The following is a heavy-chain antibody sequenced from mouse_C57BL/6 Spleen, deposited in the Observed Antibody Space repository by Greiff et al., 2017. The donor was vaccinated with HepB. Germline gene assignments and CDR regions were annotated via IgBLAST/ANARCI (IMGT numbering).Heavy chain of an antibody. V-gene: IGHV1-53*01. CDR3: ARGVYYGSSSAWFAY. J-gene: IGHJ3*01. Sequence: QQPGTELVKPGASVKLSCKASGYTFTSYWMHWVKQRPGQGLEWIGNINPSNGGTNYNEKFKSKATLTVDKSSSTAYMQLSSLTSEDSAVYYCARGVYYGSSSAWFAYWGQGTLVTVSA. D-gene: IGHD1-1*01. CDR2: INPSNGGT. CDR1: GYTFTSYW.